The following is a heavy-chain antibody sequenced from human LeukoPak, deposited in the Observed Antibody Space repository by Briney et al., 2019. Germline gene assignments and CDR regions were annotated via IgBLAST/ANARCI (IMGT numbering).Heavy chain of an antibody. Sequence: PSETLSLTCTVSGGSISSDNYYWSWIRQPPGKGLEWIGYIYQSGSAYYNPSLASRVSISGDRSKNQFSLKLSSVTAADTALYYCARVQGMGGYYLIDYWGQGTLVTVSS. J-gene: IGHJ4*02. D-gene: IGHD3-22*01. CDR3: ARVQGMGGYYLIDY. CDR2: IYQSGSA. V-gene: IGHV4-30-2*01. CDR1: GGSISSDNYY.